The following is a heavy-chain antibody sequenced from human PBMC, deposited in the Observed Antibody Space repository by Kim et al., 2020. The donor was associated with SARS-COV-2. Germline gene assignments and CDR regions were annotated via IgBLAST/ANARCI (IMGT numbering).Heavy chain of an antibody. Sequence: GGSLRLSCAASGFTFYRYSIHWVRPAPGGGLGWVAVILRDGSNKYYADPVKGRFPLSIDNSKSMLYLQMNSLSAEDTAVYFCARETRAESEWSLYGGDSYDAFYAMDVWGHGTTVTVSS. CDR1: GFTFYRYS. CDR2: ILRDGSNK. V-gene: IGHV3-30-3*01. CDR3: ARETRAESEWSLYGGDSYDAFYAMDV. D-gene: IGHD3-3*01. J-gene: IGHJ6*02.